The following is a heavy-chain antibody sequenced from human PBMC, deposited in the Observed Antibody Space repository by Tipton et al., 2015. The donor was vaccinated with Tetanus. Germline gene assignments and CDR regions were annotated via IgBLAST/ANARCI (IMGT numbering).Heavy chain of an antibody. Sequence: TLSLTCDVSGVSMRNGGYSWCWVRLPPGKGLEWIGYIYQTGSTYFNPSLRSRLTMSFKMSKNQFSLKLTSVTAADTAVYYCGRGRGFGAYSYGFEYWGQGALLTVSS. D-gene: IGHD5-18*01. J-gene: IGHJ4*02. CDR1: GVSMRNGGYS. CDR2: IYQTGST. V-gene: IGHV4-30-2*01. CDR3: GRGRGFGAYSYGFEY.